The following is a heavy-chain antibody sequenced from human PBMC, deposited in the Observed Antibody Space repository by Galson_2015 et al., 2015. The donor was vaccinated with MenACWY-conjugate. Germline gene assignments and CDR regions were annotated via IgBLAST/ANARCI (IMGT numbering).Heavy chain of an antibody. Sequence: SLRLSCAASGSTLSSYAMSWVRQAPAKGLEWVSVISGSGDSTYHADFVKGRFNISRDSSKNTVYLQMNSLRAEDTAVYYCAKGIRTGNLNAFDVWGQGTMVTVSS. V-gene: IGHV3-23*01. CDR2: ISGSGDST. D-gene: IGHD1-14*01. CDR3: AKGIRTGNLNAFDV. J-gene: IGHJ3*01. CDR1: GSTLSSYA.